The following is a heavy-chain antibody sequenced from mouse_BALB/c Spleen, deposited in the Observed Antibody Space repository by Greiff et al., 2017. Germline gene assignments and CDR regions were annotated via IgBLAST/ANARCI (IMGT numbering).Heavy chain of an antibody. D-gene: IGHD2-14*01. V-gene: IGHV2-6-4*01. Sequence: VKLMESGPGLVAPSQSLSITCTVSGFSLSRYSVHWVRQPPGKGLEWLGMIWGGGSTDYNSALKSRLSISKDNSKSQVFLKMNSLQTDDTAMYYGARNGRYGGYFDVWGAGTTVTVSS. J-gene: IGHJ1*01. CDR3: ARNGRYGGYFDV. CDR1: GFSLSRYS. CDR2: IWGGGST.